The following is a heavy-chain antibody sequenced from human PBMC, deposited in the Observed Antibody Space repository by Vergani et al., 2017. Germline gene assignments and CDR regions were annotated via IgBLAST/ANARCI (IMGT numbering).Heavy chain of an antibody. V-gene: IGHV3-23*01. Sequence: EVQLLESGGGLVQPGGSLRLSCAASGFTFSSYAMSWVRQAPGKGLEWVSAISGSGGSTSYADSVKGRFTISRDNAKNTLYLQMNSLRAEDTAVYYCARDLRLWFGERTSDYWYFDLWGRGTLVTVSS. J-gene: IGHJ2*01. D-gene: IGHD3-10*01. CDR2: ISGSGGST. CDR3: ARDLRLWFGERTSDYWYFDL. CDR1: GFTFSSYA.